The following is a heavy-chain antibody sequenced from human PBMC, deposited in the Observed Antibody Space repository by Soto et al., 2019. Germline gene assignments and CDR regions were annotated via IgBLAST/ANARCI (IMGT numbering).Heavy chain of an antibody. J-gene: IGHJ5*02. CDR2: IYPGDSDT. CDR1: GGRFTSYS. D-gene: IGHD6-19*01. CDR3: ARLGSGWYSAWFDP. V-gene: IGHV5-51*01. Sequence: ESLKISRTPSGGRFTSYSIAWVRQMPGKGLEWMGTIYPGDSDTRYSPSFQGQVTISADKSINTAYVQWSSLKASASAMYYCARLGSGWYSAWFDPWGQGTLVTVSS.